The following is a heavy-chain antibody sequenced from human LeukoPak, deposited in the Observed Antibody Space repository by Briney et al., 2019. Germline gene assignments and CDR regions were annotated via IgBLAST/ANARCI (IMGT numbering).Heavy chain of an antibody. Sequence: PGGSLRLPCAASGFTFTSYAMSWVRQAPGKGLEWVSGISDSGDDTYYADSVKGRFTISRDNSKNTLYLQMNSLRDEDTAVYYCAKANSGYYFDYWGQGTLVTVSS. V-gene: IGHV3-23*01. D-gene: IGHD5-12*01. J-gene: IGHJ4*02. CDR1: GFTFTSYA. CDR3: AKANSGYYFDY. CDR2: ISDSGDDT.